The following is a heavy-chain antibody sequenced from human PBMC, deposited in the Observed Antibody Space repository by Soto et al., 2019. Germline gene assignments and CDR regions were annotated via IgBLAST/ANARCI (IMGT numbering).Heavy chain of an antibody. CDR2: FSGSGTST. Sequence: GGSLRLSCAASGFTFSSYAMGWVRQSPGKGLEWVSSFSGSGTSTYYADSVKGRFAISRDNSKNTLYLQMNSLRADDTAVYYCAKEGAEVPAHFDDWGQGTLVSVAS. CDR3: AKEGAEVPAHFDD. V-gene: IGHV3-23*01. CDR1: GFTFSSYA. J-gene: IGHJ4*02. D-gene: IGHD2-2*01.